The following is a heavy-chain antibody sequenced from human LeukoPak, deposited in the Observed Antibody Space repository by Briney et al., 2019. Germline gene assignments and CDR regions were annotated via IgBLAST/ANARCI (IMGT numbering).Heavy chain of an antibody. Sequence: PGGSLRLSCTASGFSFTDFDMNWVRQAPGKGLEWVSHTTHSGITTHYADSVKGRFTISRDNSKSTLYPQMNSLRAEDTAVYYCAKPVTGSIFDYWGRGTLVTVSS. CDR3: AKPVTGSIFDY. D-gene: IGHD6-19*01. J-gene: IGHJ4*02. CDR1: GFSFTDFD. CDR2: TTHSGITT. V-gene: IGHV3-23*01.